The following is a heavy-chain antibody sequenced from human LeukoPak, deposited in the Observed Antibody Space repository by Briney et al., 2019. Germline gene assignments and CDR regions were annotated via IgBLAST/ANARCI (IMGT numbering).Heavy chain of an antibody. J-gene: IGHJ4*02. CDR2: ISYDGSNK. D-gene: IGHD6-6*01. CDR3: AREHSSSWGYKFDY. V-gene: IGHV3-30-3*01. Sequence: GGSLRLSCAASGFTFSSYAMHWVRQAPGKGLEWVAVISYDGSNKYYADSVKGRFTISRDNSKNTLYLQMNSLRAEDTAVYYCAREHSSSWGYKFDYWGQGTLVTVSS. CDR1: GFTFSSYA.